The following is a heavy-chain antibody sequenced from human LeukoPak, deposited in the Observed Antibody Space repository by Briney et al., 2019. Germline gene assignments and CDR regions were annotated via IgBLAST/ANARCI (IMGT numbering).Heavy chain of an antibody. CDR2: IYYSGST. CDR1: GGSISSGGYY. Sequence: SETLSLTCTVSGGSISSGGYYWSWIRQHPGKGLEWIGYIYYSGSTYCNPSLKSRVTISVDTSKNQFSLKLSSVTAADTAVYYCARGVAVAGYFDYWGQGTLVTVSS. CDR3: ARGVAVAGYFDY. V-gene: IGHV4-31*03. J-gene: IGHJ4*02. D-gene: IGHD6-19*01.